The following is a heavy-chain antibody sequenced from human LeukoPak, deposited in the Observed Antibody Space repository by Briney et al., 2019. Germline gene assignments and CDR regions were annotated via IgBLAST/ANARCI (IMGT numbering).Heavy chain of an antibody. CDR3: ANLDSSGYSTFDY. Sequence: PGGSLRLSCAASGFTFSDYYMSWIRQAPGKGLEWISYISSSDSTIYYADSVKGRFTISRDNAKNSLYLQMNSLRAEDTAVYYCANLDSSGYSTFDYWGQGTLVTVSS. D-gene: IGHD3-22*01. V-gene: IGHV3-11*04. CDR1: GFTFSDYY. J-gene: IGHJ4*02. CDR2: ISSSDSTI.